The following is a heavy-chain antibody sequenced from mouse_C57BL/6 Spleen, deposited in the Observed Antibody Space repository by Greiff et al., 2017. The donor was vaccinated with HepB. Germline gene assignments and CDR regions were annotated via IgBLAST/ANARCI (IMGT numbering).Heavy chain of an antibody. CDR2: IYPGDGDT. CDR1: GYAFSSYW. D-gene: IGHD1-1*01. J-gene: IGHJ3*01. CDR3: ARSGGSSSAWFAY. V-gene: IGHV1-80*01. Sequence: LVESGASVKISCKASGYAFSSYWMNWVKQRPGKGLEWIGQIYPGDGDTNYNGKFKGKATLTADKSSSTAYMQLSSLTSEDSAVYFCARSGGSSSAWFAYWGQGTLVTVSA.